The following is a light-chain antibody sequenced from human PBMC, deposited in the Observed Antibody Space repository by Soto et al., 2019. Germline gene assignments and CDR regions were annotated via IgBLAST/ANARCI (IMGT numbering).Light chain of an antibody. CDR1: QSVSSS. Sequence: EIVLTQSPATLSLSPGERATLSCRASQSVSSSLAWYQPKPGQAPRLLIYDASNRATGIPARFSGSGSGTDFPLPISSLEPEDFAVYYCQQRSNWPPKYTFGQGTKLEI. CDR2: DAS. CDR3: QQRSNWPPKYT. V-gene: IGKV3-11*01. J-gene: IGKJ2*01.